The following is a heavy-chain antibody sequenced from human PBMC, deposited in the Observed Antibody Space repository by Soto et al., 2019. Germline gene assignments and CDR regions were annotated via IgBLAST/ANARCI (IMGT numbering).Heavy chain of an antibody. V-gene: IGHV3-23*01. D-gene: IGHD1-26*01. J-gene: IGHJ4*02. CDR2: ISGSGGST. Sequence: GGSLRLSCAASGFTFSSYAMSWVRQAPGKGLEWVSAISGSGGSTYYADSVKGRFTISRDNSKNTLYLQMNSLRAEDTAVYYCAKDYYSGSYPLPVDFDYWGQGTLVTVSS. CDR3: AKDYYSGSYPLPVDFDY. CDR1: GFTFSSYA.